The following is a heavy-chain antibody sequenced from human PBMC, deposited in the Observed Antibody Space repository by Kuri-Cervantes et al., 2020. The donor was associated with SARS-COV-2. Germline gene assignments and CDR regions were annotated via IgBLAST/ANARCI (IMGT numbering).Heavy chain of an antibody. V-gene: IGHV3-30*18. D-gene: IGHD5-24*01. CDR3: AKGADGYNYFDY. J-gene: IGHJ4*02. Sequence: GGSLRLSCAASGFTFSSYGMHWVRQAPGKGLEWVAVISYDGSNKYYADSVKGRFTISRDNSKNTLYLQMNSLRAEDTAVYYCAKGADGYNYFDYWGQGTLVTVSS. CDR1: GFTFSSYG. CDR2: ISYDGSNK.